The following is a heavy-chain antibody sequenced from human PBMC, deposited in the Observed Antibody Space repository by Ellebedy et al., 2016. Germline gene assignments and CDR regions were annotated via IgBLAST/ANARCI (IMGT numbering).Heavy chain of an antibody. J-gene: IGHJ3*02. CDR3: ATELWFGEFDAFDI. CDR2: ISSSSSTI. D-gene: IGHD3-10*01. CDR1: GFTFSSYA. V-gene: IGHV3-48*02. Sequence: GESLKISCAVSGFTFSSYAMNWVRQAPGKGLEWVSYISSSSSTIYYADSVKGRFTISRDNAKNSLYLQMNSLRDEDTAVYYCATELWFGEFDAFDIWGQGTMVTVSS.